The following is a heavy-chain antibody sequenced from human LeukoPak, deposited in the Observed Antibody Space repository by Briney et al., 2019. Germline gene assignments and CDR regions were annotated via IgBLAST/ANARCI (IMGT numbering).Heavy chain of an antibody. CDR3: AREKPYRRGYYDSSGYYPSAPDY. Sequence: ASVKVSCKASGYTFTSYGISWVRQAPGQGLEWMGWNSAYNGNTNYAQKLQGRVTMTTDTSTSTAYMELRSLRSDDTAVYYCAREKPYRRGYYDSSGYYPSAPDYWGQGTLVTVSS. V-gene: IGHV1-18*01. D-gene: IGHD3-22*01. CDR2: NSAYNGNT. CDR1: GYTFTSYG. J-gene: IGHJ4*02.